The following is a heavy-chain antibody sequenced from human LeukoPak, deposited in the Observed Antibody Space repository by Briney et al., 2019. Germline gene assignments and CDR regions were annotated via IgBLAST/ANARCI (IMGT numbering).Heavy chain of an antibody. CDR1: GGSISSSSYY. D-gene: IGHD3-3*01. Sequence: SETLSLTCTVSGGSISSSSYYWGWIRQPPGKGLEWIGSIYYSGSTYYDPSLKSRVTISVDMSKNQFSLKLSSVTAADTAVYYCARSSSYYDFWSGYYGDYFDYWGQGTLVTVSS. J-gene: IGHJ4*02. CDR2: IYYSGST. CDR3: ARSSSYYDFWSGYYGDYFDY. V-gene: IGHV4-39*01.